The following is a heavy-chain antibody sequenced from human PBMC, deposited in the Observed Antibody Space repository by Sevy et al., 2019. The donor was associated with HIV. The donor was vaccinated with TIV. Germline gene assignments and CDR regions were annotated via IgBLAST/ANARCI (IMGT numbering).Heavy chain of an antibody. D-gene: IGHD6-19*01. J-gene: IGHJ4*02. CDR3: ARESGSDWYLDY. Sequence: GGSLGLSCATSGFTFSNYAIHWVRQAPGKGLEWVASIFSDGINKYYADSVKGRFTISRDNSENTVYLQMNSRRVEDTAVYYCARESGSDWYLDYWGQGTLVTVSS. CDR2: IFSDGINK. V-gene: IGHV3-33*01. CDR1: GFTFSNYA.